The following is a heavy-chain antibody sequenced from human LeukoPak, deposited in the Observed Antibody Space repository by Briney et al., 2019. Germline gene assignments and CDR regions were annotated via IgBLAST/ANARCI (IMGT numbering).Heavy chain of an antibody. CDR1: GFTFDDYA. D-gene: IGHD3-10*02. CDR2: ISWNGDII. V-gene: IGHV3-9*01. J-gene: IGHJ4*02. CDR3: ARGTMFPYYFDY. Sequence: GRSLRLSCAASGFTFDDYAMHWIRQAPGKGLEWVSGISWNGDIIGYADSVKGRFTISRDNAKNSLYLQMNSLRAEDTAVYYCARGTMFPYYFDYWGQGTLVTVSS.